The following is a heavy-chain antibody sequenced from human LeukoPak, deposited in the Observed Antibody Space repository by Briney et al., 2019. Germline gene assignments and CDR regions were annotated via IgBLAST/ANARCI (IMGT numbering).Heavy chain of an antibody. V-gene: IGHV3-48*01. CDR3: ARGGYCSGGTCYGAGWFDP. Sequence: PGGSLRLSCTASGFTFSSYNMNWVRQAPGKGLEWISYMSSRGSTIYYADSGKGRFTISRENAKNYLYLQMNSLRADDTAVYYCARGGYCSGGTCYGAGWFDPWGQGTLVTVSS. J-gene: IGHJ5*02. D-gene: IGHD2-15*01. CDR2: MSSRGSTI. CDR1: GFTFSSYN.